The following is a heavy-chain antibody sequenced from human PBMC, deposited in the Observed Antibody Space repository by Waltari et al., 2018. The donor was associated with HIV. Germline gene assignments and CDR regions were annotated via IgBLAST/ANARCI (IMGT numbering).Heavy chain of an antibody. CDR1: GFRFGAYD. CDR2: LKHDETEW. D-gene: IGHD1-20*01. J-gene: IGHJ4*02. CDR3: ARGDNWTCDY. Sequence: EVQLVESGGGLVHPGGSLRLSCAASGFRFGAYDMNWVRQSPGKGLEWVANLKHDETEWSYVDSVKGRFTISRDNARNSLYLQMDNLTPDDTAVYYCARGDNWTCDYWGQGTLVTVSS. V-gene: IGHV3-7*01.